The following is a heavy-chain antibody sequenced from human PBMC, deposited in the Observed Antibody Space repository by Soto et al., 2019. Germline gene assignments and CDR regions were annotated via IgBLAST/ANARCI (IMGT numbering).Heavy chain of an antibody. CDR1: GFTFSSYG. Sequence: QVQLVESGGGVVQPGRSLRLSCAASGFTFSSYGMHWVRQAPGKGLEWVAVISYDGSNKYYADSVKGRFTISRDNSKNTLYLQMNSLRAEDTAVYYCAKAMVRGGTSYYYGMDVWGQGTTVTVSS. J-gene: IGHJ6*02. V-gene: IGHV3-30*18. CDR2: ISYDGSNK. CDR3: AKAMVRGGTSYYYGMDV. D-gene: IGHD3-10*01.